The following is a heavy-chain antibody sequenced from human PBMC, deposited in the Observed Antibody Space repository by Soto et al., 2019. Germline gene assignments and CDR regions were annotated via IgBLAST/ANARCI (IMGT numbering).Heavy chain of an antibody. V-gene: IGHV4-4*07. Sequence: SETLSLTCTVSGGSISPYYWSWIRQPAGKGLERIGRIYASGSTNYNPSLKGRVTMSVATSKNQFSLKLSSVTAADTAVYYCARGGMVIIPTATAFDYWGQGTLVTVSS. D-gene: IGHD2-2*01. CDR3: ARGGMVIIPTATAFDY. J-gene: IGHJ4*02. CDR2: IYASGST. CDR1: GGSISPYY.